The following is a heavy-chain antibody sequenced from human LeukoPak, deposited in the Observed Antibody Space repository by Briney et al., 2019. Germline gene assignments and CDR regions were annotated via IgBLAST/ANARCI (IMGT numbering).Heavy chain of an antibody. CDR3: ATGGYYYGSGSYYTDY. CDR1: GGSFSGYY. CDR2: MNHSGST. J-gene: IGHJ4*02. Sequence: SETLSLTCAVYGGSFSGYYWSWIRQPPGKGLEWIGEMNHSGSTNYNPSLKSRVTISVDTSKNQFSLKLSSVTAAETAVYYCATGGYYYGSGSYYTDYWGQGTLVTVSS. D-gene: IGHD3-10*01. V-gene: IGHV4-34*01.